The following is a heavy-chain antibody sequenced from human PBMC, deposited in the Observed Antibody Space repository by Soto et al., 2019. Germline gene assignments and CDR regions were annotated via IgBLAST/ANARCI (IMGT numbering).Heavy chain of an antibody. D-gene: IGHD3-3*02. CDR3: ARVILLDNWFDP. V-gene: IGHV1-18*01. CDR2: ISPSSGNT. J-gene: IGHJ5*02. CDR1: GYTFTSYT. Sequence: GASVKVSCKASGYTFTSYTISWVRQAPGQGLEWVGWISPSSGNTDSARNLQGRVTMTTDISTNTAYMELRSLRSDDTAVYYCARVILLDNWFDPWGQGTLVTVSS.